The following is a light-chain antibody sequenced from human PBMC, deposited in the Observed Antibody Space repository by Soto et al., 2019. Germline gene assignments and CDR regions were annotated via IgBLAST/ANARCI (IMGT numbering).Light chain of an antibody. V-gene: IGKV3-15*01. CDR1: QSVSSN. CDR2: GAS. CDR3: QQYNNWPPWT. Sequence: EIVMTQSPATLSVSPGERATLSCRASQSVSSNLAWYQQKPGQAPRLLIYGASTRATGIPARFSGSGSGTEFTLTISSLQSGDFAVYYCQQYNNWPPWTFGQGTQVEIK. J-gene: IGKJ1*01.